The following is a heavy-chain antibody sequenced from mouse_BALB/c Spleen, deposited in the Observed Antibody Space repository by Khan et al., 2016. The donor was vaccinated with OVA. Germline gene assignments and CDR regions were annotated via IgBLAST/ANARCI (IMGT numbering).Heavy chain of an antibody. V-gene: IGHV5-9-3*01. CDR1: GFTFSTYA. CDR3: ARSPYGNFAY. Sequence: EVQLQESGGGLVKPGGSLKLSCAASGFTFSTYAMSWVRQTPEKRLEWVATISSDGDYTYYPDNVTGRFTISRDNAKNTLYLQRSSLRSEDTAIYYCARSPYGNFAYWGQGTLVTVSA. D-gene: IGHD2-1*01. J-gene: IGHJ3*01. CDR2: ISSDGDYT.